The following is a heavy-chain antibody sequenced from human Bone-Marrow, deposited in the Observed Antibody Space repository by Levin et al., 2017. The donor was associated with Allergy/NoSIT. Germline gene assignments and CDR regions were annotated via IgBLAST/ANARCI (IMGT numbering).Heavy chain of an antibody. CDR1: GFTFDDYA. CDR2: ISWNSGSM. Sequence: PGGSLRLSCAASGFTFDDYAMHWVRQAPGKGLEWVSGISWNSGSMGYADSVKGRFTISRDNAKNSLYLQMDSLRAEDTALYYCAKDKSSSIYYYYGMDVWGQGTTVTVFS. D-gene: IGHD6-6*01. V-gene: IGHV3-9*01. J-gene: IGHJ6*02. CDR3: AKDKSSSIYYYYGMDV.